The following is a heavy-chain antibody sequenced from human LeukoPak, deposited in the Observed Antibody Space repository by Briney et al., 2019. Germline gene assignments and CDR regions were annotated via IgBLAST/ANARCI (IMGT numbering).Heavy chain of an antibody. CDR3: AKGIAGWGAFDV. V-gene: IGHV3-23*01. D-gene: IGHD6-19*01. CDR1: GFTFSNYA. Sequence: PGGSLRLSCVASGFTFSNYAMSWVRQAPGKGLEWVSRITGSGGSTYYGDSVKGRFTISRDNSKNTLYLQMNSLRAEDTAVYYCAKGIAGWGAFDVWGQGTMVTVSS. CDR2: ITGSGGST. J-gene: IGHJ3*01.